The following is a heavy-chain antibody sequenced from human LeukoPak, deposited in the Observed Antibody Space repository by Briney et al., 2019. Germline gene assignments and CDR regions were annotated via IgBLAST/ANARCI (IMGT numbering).Heavy chain of an antibody. Sequence: PSETLSLTCTVSGASIRSYYWIWIRQAPGKGLEWVGFISYSGYTSYSPSLKSRVAISVDTSKSQFSLRLTSMTVADTAVYYCARGRNENGGMFFDSWAQGTLVTVSS. CDR3: ARGRNENGGMFFDS. CDR2: ISYSGYT. CDR1: GASIRSYY. D-gene: IGHD4-23*01. V-gene: IGHV4-59*01. J-gene: IGHJ4*02.